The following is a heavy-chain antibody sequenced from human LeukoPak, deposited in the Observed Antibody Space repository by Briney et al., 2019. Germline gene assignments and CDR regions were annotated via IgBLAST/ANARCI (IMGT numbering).Heavy chain of an antibody. J-gene: IGHJ3*02. Sequence: ASVKVSCKASGYTFTGYYMHWERQAPGQGLEWMGWINPNSGGTNYAQKFQGRVTMTRDTSISTAYMELSRLRSDDTAVYYCARVRGRGPIDAFDIWGQGTMVTVSS. CDR3: ARVRGRGPIDAFDI. CDR2: INPNSGGT. CDR1: GYTFTGYY. V-gene: IGHV1-2*02.